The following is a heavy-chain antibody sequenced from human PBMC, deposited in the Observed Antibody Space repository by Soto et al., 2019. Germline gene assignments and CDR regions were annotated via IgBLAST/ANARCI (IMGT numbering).Heavy chain of an antibody. CDR3: ARGGRTVRTSEGAYGHYDY. V-gene: IGHV1-3*01. CDR2: INPAKANT. CDR1: GFTFNDYP. Sequence: ASVKVSCKAPGFTFNDYPIYWVRHAPGKRLEWLGWINPAKANTKFSHSFQDRVTITRDTSARTVYMDVSSLRSDDTAVYYCARGGRTVRTSEGAYGHYDYWGQGTLVTVSS. J-gene: IGHJ4*02. D-gene: IGHD2-2*01.